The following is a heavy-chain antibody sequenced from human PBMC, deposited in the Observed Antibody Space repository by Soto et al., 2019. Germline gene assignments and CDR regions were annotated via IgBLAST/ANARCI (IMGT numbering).Heavy chain of an antibody. Sequence: SETLSLTCTVSGGSISSGGYYWSWVRQHPGKGLEWIGYIYYSGSTYYNPSLKSRVTISVDTSKNQFSLKLSSVTAADTAVYYCARDSTVARLQKYYYYYYGMDVWGQGTTVTVSS. V-gene: IGHV4-31*03. J-gene: IGHJ6*02. CDR3: ARDSTVARLQKYYYYYYGMDV. D-gene: IGHD2-15*01. CDR1: GGSISSGGYY. CDR2: IYYSGST.